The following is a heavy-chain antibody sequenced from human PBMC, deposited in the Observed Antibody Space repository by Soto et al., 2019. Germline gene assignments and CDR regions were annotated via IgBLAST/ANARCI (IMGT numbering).Heavy chain of an antibody. J-gene: IGHJ4*02. V-gene: IGHV1-2*02. D-gene: IGHD3-22*01. Sequence: ASVKVSCKASGYTFTGYYMHWVRQAPGQGLEWMGWINPNSGGTNYAQKFQGRVTMTEDTSTDTAYMELSSLRSEDTAVYYCATDLYYYDSSGYYCYWGQGTLVTVSS. CDR1: GYTFTGYY. CDR2: INPNSGGT. CDR3: ATDLYYYDSSGYYCY.